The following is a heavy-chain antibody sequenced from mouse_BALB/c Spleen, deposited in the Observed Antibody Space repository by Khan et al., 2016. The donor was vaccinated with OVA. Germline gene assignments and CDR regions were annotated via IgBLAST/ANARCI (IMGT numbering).Heavy chain of an antibody. CDR2: IYWDDEK. CDR3: VRRIDSHVSVYLDF. V-gene: IGHV8-12*01. D-gene: IGHD2-4*01. CDR1: GFSLSTSGMG. Sequence: QVTLKESGPGILQPSQTLSLTCSFSGFSLSTSGMGVSWLRQPSGEGLEWLAHIYWDDEKRYNPFPKSRLTISKNSSRNQAFLKSSRVGTADTAKYYCVRRIDSHVSVYLDFWGQGTTLTVSS. J-gene: IGHJ2*01.